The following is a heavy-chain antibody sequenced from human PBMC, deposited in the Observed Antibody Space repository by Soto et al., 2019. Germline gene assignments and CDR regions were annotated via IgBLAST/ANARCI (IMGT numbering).Heavy chain of an antibody. CDR2: IYYSGST. CDR1: GGSISGYY. V-gene: IGHV4-59*01. D-gene: IGHD3-22*01. CDR3: ARERYDSSGYYPYYYHYGMDV. Sequence: PSETLSLTCTVSGGSISGYYWSWIRHPPGEGLGWIGYIYYSGSTNYNPSLKSRVTISVDTSKNQFSLKLSSVTAADTAVYYCARERYDSSGYYPYYYHYGMDVWGQGTTVTVS. J-gene: IGHJ6*02.